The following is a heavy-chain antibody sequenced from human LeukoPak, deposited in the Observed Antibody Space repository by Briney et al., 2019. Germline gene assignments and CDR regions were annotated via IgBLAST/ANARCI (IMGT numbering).Heavy chain of an antibody. J-gene: IGHJ4*02. CDR3: ARDSSDFDY. CDR2: ISSSTYI. V-gene: IGHV3-21*01. D-gene: IGHD6-25*01. CDR1: GFTFSTYS. Sequence: GGSLRLSCAASGFTFSTYSMNWVRQAPGKGLEWVSSISSSTYIYYADSVKGRFTISRDNAKNSLYLQMNSLRAEDTAVYYCARDSSDFDYWGQGTLVTVSS.